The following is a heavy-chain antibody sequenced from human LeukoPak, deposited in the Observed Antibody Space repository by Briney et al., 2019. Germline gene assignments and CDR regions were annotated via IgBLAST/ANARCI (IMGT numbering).Heavy chain of an antibody. CDR2: ISYDGSNR. D-gene: IGHD2-15*01. V-gene: IGHV3-30*18. CDR1: GFTFSSYG. CDR3: AKKKVYCSGGSCYPDAFDI. J-gene: IGHJ3*02. Sequence: GRSLRLSCAASGFTFSSYGMHWVRQAPGKGLEWVAVISYDGSNRYYADCVKGRFTISRDNSKNTLYLQMNSLRAEDTAVYYCAKKKVYCSGGSCYPDAFDIWGQGTMVTVSS.